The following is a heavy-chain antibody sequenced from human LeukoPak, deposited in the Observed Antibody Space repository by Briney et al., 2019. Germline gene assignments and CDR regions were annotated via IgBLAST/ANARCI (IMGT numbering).Heavy chain of an antibody. CDR1: GYTFTSYY. D-gene: IGHD1-26*01. Sequence: ASVKVTCKASGYTFTSYYMHWVRQAPGQGLEWMGIINPSGGSTSYAQKFQGRVTMTTDTSTSTAYMELRSLRSDDTAVYYCARWELLDYWGQGTLVTVSS. CDR2: INPSGGST. CDR3: ARWELLDY. V-gene: IGHV1-46*01. J-gene: IGHJ4*02.